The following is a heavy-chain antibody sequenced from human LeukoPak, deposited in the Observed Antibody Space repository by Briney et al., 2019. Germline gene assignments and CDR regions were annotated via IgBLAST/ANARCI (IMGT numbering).Heavy chain of an antibody. V-gene: IGHV3-21*01. J-gene: IGHJ4*02. Sequence: GGSLRLSCAASGFTFSSYSMNWVRQAPGKGLEWVSSIGSSSSYIYYADSVKGRFTISRDNAKNSLYLQMNSLRAEDTAVYYCARGPLTTVAPDYWGQGTLVTVSS. CDR3: ARGPLTTVAPDY. D-gene: IGHD4-23*01. CDR2: IGSSSSYI. CDR1: GFTFSSYS.